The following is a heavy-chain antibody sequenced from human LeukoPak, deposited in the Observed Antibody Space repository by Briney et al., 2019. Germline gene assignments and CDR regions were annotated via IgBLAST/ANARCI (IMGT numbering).Heavy chain of an antibody. V-gene: IGHV1-2*02. CDR3: ARGFTEFYYDSSGYYNY. D-gene: IGHD3-22*01. J-gene: IGHJ4*02. CDR2: INPNSGGT. Sequence: GASVKVSCKASGYTFIGYYMHWVRQAPGQGLEWMGWINPNSGGTNYAQKFQGRVTMTRDTSISTAYMDLSRLRSDDTAVYYCARGFTEFYYDSSGYYNYWGQGTLVTVSS. CDR1: GYTFIGYY.